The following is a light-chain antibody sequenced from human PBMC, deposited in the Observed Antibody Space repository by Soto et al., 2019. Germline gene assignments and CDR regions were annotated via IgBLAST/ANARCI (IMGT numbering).Light chain of an antibody. V-gene: IGKV3D-15*01. CDR3: QQLDNYPRT. CDR1: QSISSY. CDR2: DVS. Sequence: IVRAQSPATLCVSLWERATLSCRASQSISSYLAWYQQKPGQAPRLLIYDVSNRATGIPARFSGSGSGTEFTLTISSLQPEDFATYYCQQLDNYPRTFGQGTKVDIK. J-gene: IGKJ1*01.